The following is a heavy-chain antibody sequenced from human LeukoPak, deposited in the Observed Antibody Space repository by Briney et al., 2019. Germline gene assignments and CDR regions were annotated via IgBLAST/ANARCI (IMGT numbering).Heavy chain of an antibody. CDR1: GYTFTSYD. D-gene: IGHD1-26*01. V-gene: IGHV1-8*01. CDR3: ASHIVGATTIDY. Sequence: ASVKVSCKASGYTFTSYDTNWVRQATGQGLEWMGWMNPNSGNTGYAQKFQGRVTMTRNTSISTAYMELSSLRSEDTAVYYCASHIVGATTIDYWGQGTLVTVSS. CDR2: MNPNSGNT. J-gene: IGHJ4*02.